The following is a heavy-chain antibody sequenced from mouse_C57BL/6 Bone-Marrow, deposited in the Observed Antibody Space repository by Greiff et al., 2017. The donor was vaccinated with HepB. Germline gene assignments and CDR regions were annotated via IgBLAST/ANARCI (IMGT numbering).Heavy chain of an antibody. CDR1: GFTFSDYC. J-gene: IGHJ1*03. CDR3: AKGGPRGYFDV. CDR2: INYDGSST. Sequence: EVHLVESEGGLVQPGSSMKLSCTASGFTFSDYCMAWVRQVPEKGLEWVANINYDGSSTYYLDSLKSRFIISRDNAKNILYLQMSSLKSEDTATYYCAKGGPRGYFDVWGTGTTVTVSS. V-gene: IGHV5-16*01.